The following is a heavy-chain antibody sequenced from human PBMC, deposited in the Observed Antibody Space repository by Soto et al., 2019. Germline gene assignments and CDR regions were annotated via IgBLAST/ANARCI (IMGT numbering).Heavy chain of an antibody. CDR1: GFTFSSHD. Sequence: PGGSLRLSCAASGFTFSSHDMAWVRQAPGEGLEWVSGIDNSGTRTYYADSVKGLFTISRDNSKNTLHLQMHSLRAEDTAIYYCAKDATRTSGWYYSDYWGQGTLVTVSS. J-gene: IGHJ4*02. V-gene: IGHV3-23*01. CDR2: IDNSGTRT. CDR3: AKDATRTSGWYYSDY. D-gene: IGHD6-19*01.